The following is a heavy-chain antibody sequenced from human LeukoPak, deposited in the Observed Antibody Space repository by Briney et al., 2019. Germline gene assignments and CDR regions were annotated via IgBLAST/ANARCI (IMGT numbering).Heavy chain of an antibody. Sequence: ASVKVSCKASGGTYSSYGISWVRQAPGQGLEWMGGIIPIFGTANYAQKFQGRVTITADESTSTAYMELSSLRSEDTAVYYCARDPDTAMGGAAFDIWGQGTMVTVSS. V-gene: IGHV1-69*13. CDR1: GGTYSSYG. J-gene: IGHJ3*02. CDR3: ARDPDTAMGGAAFDI. D-gene: IGHD5-18*01. CDR2: IIPIFGTA.